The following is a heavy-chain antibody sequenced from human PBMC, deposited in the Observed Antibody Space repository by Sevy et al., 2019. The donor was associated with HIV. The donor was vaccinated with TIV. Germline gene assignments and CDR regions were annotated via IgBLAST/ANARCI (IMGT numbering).Heavy chain of an antibody. CDR1: GGSISSYY. CDR3: ARLRLSGGVTTGSYYFDY. Sequence: SETLSLTCTVSGGSISSYYWSWIRQPPGKGLEWIGYIYYSGSTYYNPSLKSRVTIFVDTSKNQFSLKLRSVTAADTALYYCARLRLSGGVTTGSYYFDYWGQGTLVTVSS. J-gene: IGHJ4*02. V-gene: IGHV4-59*08. D-gene: IGHD1-1*01. CDR2: IYYSGST.